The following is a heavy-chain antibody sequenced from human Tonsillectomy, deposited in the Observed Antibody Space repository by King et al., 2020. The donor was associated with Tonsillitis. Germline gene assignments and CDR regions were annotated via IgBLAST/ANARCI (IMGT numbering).Heavy chain of an antibody. J-gene: IGHJ1*01. V-gene: IGHV1-69*01. CDR3: ARGGRNGVITDYPQPLEYFQH. D-gene: IGHD3-22*01. CDR2: IIPIFGTA. Sequence: VQLVQSGAEVKKPGSSVKVSCKASGGTFSSYAISWVRQAPGQGLEWMGGIIPIFGTANYAQKFQGRVTITADESTSTAYMELSSLRSEDTAVYYCARGGRNGVITDYPQPLEYFQHWGQGTLVTVSS. CDR1: GGTFSSYA.